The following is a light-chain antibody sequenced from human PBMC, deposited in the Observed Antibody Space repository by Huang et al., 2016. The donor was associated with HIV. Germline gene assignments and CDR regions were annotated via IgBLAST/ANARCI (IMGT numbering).Light chain of an antibody. CDR1: QSVGVY. Sequence: EIVLTQSPATLSLSPGDRATLSCRASQSVGVYLAWYQQKPGQAPRLLIFEASNRATGIPDRFSGSGSGTDFTLTIDSLQPDDFAIYYCQLRTKWPPVLTFGGGTRVEIK. CDR2: EAS. V-gene: IGKV3-11*01. J-gene: IGKJ4*01. CDR3: QLRTKWPPVLT.